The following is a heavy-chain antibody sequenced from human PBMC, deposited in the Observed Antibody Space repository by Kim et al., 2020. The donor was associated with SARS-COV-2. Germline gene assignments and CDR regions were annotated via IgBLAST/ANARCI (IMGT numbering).Heavy chain of an antibody. Sequence: GGSLRLSCAASGFTFSSYGMHWVRQAPGKGLEWVAVISYDGSNKYYADSVKGRFTISRDNSKNTLYLQMNSLRAEDTAVYYCAKDVRTSWGYYDSSGYYWGQGTLVTVSS. D-gene: IGHD3-22*01. V-gene: IGHV3-30*18. CDR3: AKDVRTSWGYYDSSGYY. CDR1: GFTFSSYG. J-gene: IGHJ4*02. CDR2: ISYDGSNK.